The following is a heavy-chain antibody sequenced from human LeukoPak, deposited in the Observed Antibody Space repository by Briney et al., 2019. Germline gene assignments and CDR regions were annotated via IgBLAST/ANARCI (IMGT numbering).Heavy chain of an antibody. CDR3: ARTYSSAYENWFDP. J-gene: IGHJ5*02. CDR2: INPHTGGP. V-gene: IGHV1-2*06. D-gene: IGHD6-19*01. CDR1: GYTLTELS. Sequence: ASVKVSCKVSGYTLTELSMHWVRQAPGQGLEWMGRINPHTGGPLYSQKFQGRVTMTRDTSINTIYMELSSLRSDDTAIYFCARTYSSAYENWFDPWGQGTLVTVSS.